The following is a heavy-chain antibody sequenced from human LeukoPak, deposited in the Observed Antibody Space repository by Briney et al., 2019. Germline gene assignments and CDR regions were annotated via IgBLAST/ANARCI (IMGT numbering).Heavy chain of an antibody. V-gene: IGHV1-18*01. CDR3: AKDWHILTGRNCFDP. J-gene: IGHJ5*02. Sequence: ASVKVSCKASGYTLNNYGISWVRQALGQGLEWMGWVTSYNGDTNYAQKFQGRVTMSTDTSTSTAYMELRSLRFDDTAIYYCAKDWHILTGRNCFDPWGQGTLVTVSS. CDR1: GYTLNNYG. D-gene: IGHD3-9*01. CDR2: VTSYNGDT.